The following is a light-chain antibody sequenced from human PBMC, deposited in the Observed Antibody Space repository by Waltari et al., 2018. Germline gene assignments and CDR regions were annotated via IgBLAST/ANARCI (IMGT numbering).Light chain of an antibody. V-gene: IGLV2-8*01. CDR2: EVI. Sequence: QSALTQPPSASGSPGQSVTIPCTGTSSDVGGYNYVSWYQQHPGKAPKLMIYEVINRPSGVPDRFSGSKSGNTASLTVSGLQAEDEADYYCSSYAGSNNVVFGGGTKLTVL. CDR1: SSDVGGYNY. J-gene: IGLJ2*01. CDR3: SSYAGSNNVV.